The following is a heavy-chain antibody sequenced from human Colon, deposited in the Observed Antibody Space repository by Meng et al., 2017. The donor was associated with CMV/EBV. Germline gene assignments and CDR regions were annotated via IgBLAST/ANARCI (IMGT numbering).Heavy chain of an antibody. Sequence: PLSLTCPVSGGSVSGFYWTWVRQPPGKGLEWIGNIYSSGIANYDPSLKSRVTISIDTSKNQFSLKLSFVTAADTDVYYCVRSHGGYWGQGTLVTVSS. V-gene: IGHV4-4*08. CDR2: IYSSGIA. CDR1: GGSVSGFY. CDR3: VRSHGGY. J-gene: IGHJ4*02.